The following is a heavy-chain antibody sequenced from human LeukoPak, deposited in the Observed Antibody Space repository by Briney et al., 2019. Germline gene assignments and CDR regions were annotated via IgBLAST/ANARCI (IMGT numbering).Heavy chain of an antibody. CDR2: INPSGRT. CDR1: GGSFSGYD. Sequence: SETLSLTCAVYGGSFSGYDWSGIRQPPGKGLEWIGEINPSGRTTYNPSLKHRVTISVDTSKLQFSLKLGSVTAADTAVYYCARGRGVLDYWLRGTLASVSP. J-gene: IGHJ4*02. D-gene: IGHD3-10*01. V-gene: IGHV4-34*01. CDR3: ARGRGVLDY.